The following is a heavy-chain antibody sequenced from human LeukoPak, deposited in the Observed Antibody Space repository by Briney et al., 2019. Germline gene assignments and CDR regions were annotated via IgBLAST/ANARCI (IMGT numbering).Heavy chain of an antibody. V-gene: IGHV4-4*02. J-gene: IGHJ6*04. Sequence: SGTLSLTCAVSGVSISSSNWWSWVRQPPGKGLEWIGEIYHSGSTNYNPSLKSRVTISVDKSKNQFSLQLSSVTAADTAVYYCAREWYYCSSTSCYFYHGMDVWGKGTTVTVSS. CDR2: IYHSGST. CDR1: GVSISSSNW. CDR3: AREWYYCSSTSCYFYHGMDV. D-gene: IGHD2-2*01.